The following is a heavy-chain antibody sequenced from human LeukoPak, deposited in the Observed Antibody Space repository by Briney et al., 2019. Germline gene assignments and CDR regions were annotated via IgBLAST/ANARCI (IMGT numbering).Heavy chain of an antibody. CDR3: ARTAARRFDY. CDR2: INAGSGST. V-gene: IGHV1-3*01. D-gene: IGHD6-6*01. CDR1: GYTFTSYA. J-gene: IGHJ4*02. Sequence: GASVKVSCKASGYTFTSYAMHWVRQAPGQRLEWMGWINAGSGSTKYSQKFQGRVTMTRDTSTSTVYMELSSLRSDDTAVYYCARTAARRFDYWGQGTLVTVSS.